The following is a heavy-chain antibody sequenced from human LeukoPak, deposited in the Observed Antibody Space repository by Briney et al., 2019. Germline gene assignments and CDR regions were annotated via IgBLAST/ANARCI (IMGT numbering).Heavy chain of an antibody. Sequence: PGGSLRLSCAASGXTFSSYSMNWVRQAPGKGLEWVAYISYSSSYTNYADSVKGRFTISRDNAKKSLYLQMSSLRAEDTAVYYCARGGLYGDWIFDSWGQGTRVTVSS. J-gene: IGHJ4*02. CDR2: ISYSSSYT. CDR1: GXTFSSYS. CDR3: ARGGLYGDWIFDS. D-gene: IGHD4-17*01. V-gene: IGHV3-21*05.